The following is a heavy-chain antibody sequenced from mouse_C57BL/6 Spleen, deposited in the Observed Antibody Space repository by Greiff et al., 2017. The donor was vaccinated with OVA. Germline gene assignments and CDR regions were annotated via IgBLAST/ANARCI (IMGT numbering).Heavy chain of an antibody. CDR2: INPYNGGT. Sequence: VHVKQSGPVLVKPGASVKMSCKASGYTFTDYYMNWVKQSHGKSLEWIGVINPYNGGTSYNQKFKGKATLTVDKSSSTAYMELNSLTSEDSAVYYCARRLLEDAMDYWGQGTSVTVSS. CDR1: GYTFTDYY. D-gene: IGHD2-3*01. V-gene: IGHV1-19*01. J-gene: IGHJ4*01. CDR3: ARRLLEDAMDY.